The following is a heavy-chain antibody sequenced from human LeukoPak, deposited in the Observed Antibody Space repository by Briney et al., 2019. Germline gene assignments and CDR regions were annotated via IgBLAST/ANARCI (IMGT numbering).Heavy chain of an antibody. CDR2: IYHSGST. J-gene: IGHJ6*02. CDR1: GGSISSSNC. CDR3: ARVGGKLRDGYYYYYGMDV. V-gene: IGHV4-4*02. D-gene: IGHD3-10*01. Sequence: PSGTLSLTCAVSGGSISSSNCWSWVRQPPGKGLEWIGEIYHSGSTNYNPSLKSRVTISVDKSKNQFSLKLSSVTAADTAVYYCARVGGKLRDGYYYYYGMDVWGQGTTVTVSS.